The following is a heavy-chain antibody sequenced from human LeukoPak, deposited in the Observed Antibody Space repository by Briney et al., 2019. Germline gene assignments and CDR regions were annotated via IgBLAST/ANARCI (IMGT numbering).Heavy chain of an antibody. D-gene: IGHD4-17*01. Sequence: GGSLRLSCAASGFTFSNYSMNWVRQAPGEGLEWVSSISSSSSYIYYADSVKGRFTISRDNAKNSLYLQMNSLRAEDTAVYYCARDESYGDYPSPYYGMDVWGQGTTVTVSS. J-gene: IGHJ6*02. CDR2: ISSSSSYI. V-gene: IGHV3-21*01. CDR1: GFTFSNYS. CDR3: ARDESYGDYPSPYYGMDV.